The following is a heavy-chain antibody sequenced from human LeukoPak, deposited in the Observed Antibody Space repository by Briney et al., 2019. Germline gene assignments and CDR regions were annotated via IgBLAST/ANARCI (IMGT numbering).Heavy chain of an antibody. Sequence: PSETLSLTCTVSGGSISSSSYYWSWIRQPPGKGLEWIGYIYYSGSTNYNPSLKSRVTISVDTSKNQFSLKLSSVTAADTAVYYCARMDWSNSDYWGQGTLVTVSS. V-gene: IGHV4-61*01. CDR3: ARMDWSNSDY. CDR2: IYYSGST. CDR1: GGSISSSSYY. J-gene: IGHJ4*02. D-gene: IGHD3/OR15-3a*01.